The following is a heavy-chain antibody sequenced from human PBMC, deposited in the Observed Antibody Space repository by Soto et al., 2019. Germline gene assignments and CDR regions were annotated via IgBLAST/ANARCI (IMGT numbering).Heavy chain of an antibody. CDR1: GGSISSRNYY. CDR3: ARKADFWSGGGGFDP. J-gene: IGHJ5*02. D-gene: IGHD3-3*01. Sequence: QLQLQESGPGLVKPLETLSLICTVSGGSISSRNYYWGWIRQPPGKGLEWIGSIYYNGFTYYNPSPKSRVTISVDTSKNQFSLRLNSVTAADPAVYYCARKADFWSGGGGFDPWGQGTLVTVSS. V-gene: IGHV4-39*01. CDR2: IYYNGFT.